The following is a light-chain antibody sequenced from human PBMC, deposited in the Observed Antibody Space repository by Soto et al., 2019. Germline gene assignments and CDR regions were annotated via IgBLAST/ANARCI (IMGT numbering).Light chain of an antibody. J-gene: IGLJ3*02. Sequence: QSALTQPRSVSGSPGQSVTISCTGTSSDVGGYNYVSWYQQHPGKAPKLLIYAINMRPSGVPDRFSGSKSGNTASLTISGLEAEDEADYSSCSTVGSSTWVFGGGTELTVL. V-gene: IGLV2-11*01. CDR2: AIN. CDR1: SSDVGGYNY. CDR3: CSTVGSSTWV.